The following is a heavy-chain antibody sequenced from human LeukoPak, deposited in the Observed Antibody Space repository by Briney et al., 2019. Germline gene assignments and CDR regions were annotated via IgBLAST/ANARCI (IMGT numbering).Heavy chain of an antibody. CDR2: IKQDGSEK. V-gene: IGHV3-7*01. J-gene: IGHJ4*02. CDR1: GFTFSSYW. Sequence: GGSLRLSCAASGFTFSSYWMSWVRQAPGEGLEWVANIKQDGSEKYYVDSVKGRFTISRDNAKNSLYLQMNSLRAEDTAVYYCARDLFRYYGSGSYPYWGQGTLVTVSS. D-gene: IGHD3-10*01. CDR3: ARDLFRYYGSGSYPY.